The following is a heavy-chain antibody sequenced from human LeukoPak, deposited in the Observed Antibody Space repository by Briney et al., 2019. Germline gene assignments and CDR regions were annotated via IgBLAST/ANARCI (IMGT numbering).Heavy chain of an antibody. CDR3: ARGSYGGDTGYYFDY. D-gene: IGHD4-23*01. CDR1: GGSISGYY. Sequence: PSETLSLTCTVSGGSISGYYWSWIRQAAGKGLEWIGRVYSTGTTNYNPSLVSRATLSIDTSKNQFSLEVRSVTAADTAVYFCARGSYGGDTGYYFDYWGQGTLVTVSS. J-gene: IGHJ4*02. V-gene: IGHV4-4*07. CDR2: VYSTGTT.